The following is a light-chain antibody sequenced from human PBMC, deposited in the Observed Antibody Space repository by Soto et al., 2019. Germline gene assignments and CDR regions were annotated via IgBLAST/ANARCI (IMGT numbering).Light chain of an antibody. V-gene: IGLV2-11*01. J-gene: IGLJ2*01. CDR1: SSDIGAYNY. CDR3: CSYAGTYTYIL. Sequence: QSALTQPRSVSGSPGQSVTISCTGTSSDIGAYNYVSWYQRHPGKAPKLIIYDVTKRPSGVPDRFSGSKSGNTASLTISGLDVDDEADYYCCSYAGTYTYILFGGGTKLTVL. CDR2: DVT.